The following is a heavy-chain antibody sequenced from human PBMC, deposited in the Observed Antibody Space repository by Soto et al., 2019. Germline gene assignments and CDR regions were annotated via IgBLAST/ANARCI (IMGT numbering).Heavy chain of an antibody. CDR2: IYPSDSDT. CDR3: ARGGVSTRTFDY. J-gene: IGHJ4*02. Sequence: PGESVKISCNGSGYNFAGYWIAWVRQMPGKGLELMGIIYPSDSDTRYRPSFQGQVTISADKSISSAYLQWSSLRASDTAMYYCARGGVSTRTFDYWGQGTPVTVSS. V-gene: IGHV5-51*01. D-gene: IGHD3-3*01. CDR1: GYNFAGYW.